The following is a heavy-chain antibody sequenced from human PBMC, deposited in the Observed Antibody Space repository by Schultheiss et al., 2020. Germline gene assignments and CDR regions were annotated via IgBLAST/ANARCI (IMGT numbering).Heavy chain of an antibody. CDR1: GGSISSYY. J-gene: IGHJ6*02. Sequence: SQTLSLTCTVSGGSISSYYWTWIRQPPGKGLEWIGRIYTSGSTNYNPSLKSRVTISVDTSKNQFSLKLSSVTAADTAVYYCARGRKGGYGMDVWGQGTTVTVSS. V-gene: IGHV4-4*07. CDR2: IYTSGST. CDR3: ARGRKGGYGMDV.